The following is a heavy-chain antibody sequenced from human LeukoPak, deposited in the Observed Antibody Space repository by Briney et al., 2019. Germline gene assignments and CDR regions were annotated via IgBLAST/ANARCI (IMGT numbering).Heavy chain of an antibody. D-gene: IGHD6-13*01. CDR2: ISGSGGST. CDR1: GFTFSNYA. Sequence: PGGSLRLSCAASGFTFSNYAMSWVRQAPGKGLEWVSAISGSGGSTYYADSVKGRFTISRDNSKNTLYLQMNSLRAEDTAVYYCAKDPGSSSSWWYFDYWGQGTLVTVSS. CDR3: AKDPGSSSSWWYFDY. V-gene: IGHV3-23*01. J-gene: IGHJ4*02.